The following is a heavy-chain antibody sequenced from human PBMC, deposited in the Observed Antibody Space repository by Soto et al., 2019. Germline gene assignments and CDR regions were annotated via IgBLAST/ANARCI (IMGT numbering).Heavy chain of an antibody. CDR3: ARDGLTAFGMIPPWGVDV. CDR2: ISYDGSYK. Sequence: QVQLVESGGGVVQWGGSVRLSCTASGFTFNSHTMHWVRQAPGEGLEWVAVISYDGSYKFYADSVKGRFTISRGNSKKTLYLQMNRLTAADTAIYYCARDGLTAFGMIPPWGVDVWGQGTTVTVSS. D-gene: IGHD3-3*01. V-gene: IGHV3-30-3*01. CDR1: GFTFNSHT. J-gene: IGHJ6*02.